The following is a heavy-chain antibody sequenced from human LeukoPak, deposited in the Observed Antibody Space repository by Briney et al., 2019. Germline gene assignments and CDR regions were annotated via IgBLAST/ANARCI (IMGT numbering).Heavy chain of an antibody. V-gene: IGHV3-74*01. Sequence: PGGSLRLSCAASGFTFSSYWMHWVRQARAKGLVWVSRINSDGSSTSYADSVKGRFTISRDNAKNTLYLQMNSLRTEDTAVYYCAKAEGYDILTGLDYWGQGTLVTVSS. CDR2: INSDGSST. D-gene: IGHD3-9*01. CDR3: AKAEGYDILTGLDY. CDR1: GFTFSSYW. J-gene: IGHJ4*02.